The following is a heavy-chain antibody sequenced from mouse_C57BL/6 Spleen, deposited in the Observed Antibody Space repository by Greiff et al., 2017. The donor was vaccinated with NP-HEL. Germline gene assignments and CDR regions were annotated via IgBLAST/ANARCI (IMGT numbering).Heavy chain of an antibody. CDR3: ARGDYDSSYAMDY. CDR2: ISSGGSYT. D-gene: IGHD1-1*01. Sequence: EVKLVESGGDLVKPGGSLKLSCAASGFTFSSYGMSWVRQTPDKRLEWVATISSGGSYTYYPDSVKGRFTISRDNAKNTLYLQMSSLKSEDTAMYYCARGDYDSSYAMDYWGQGTSVTVSS. CDR1: GFTFSSYG. J-gene: IGHJ4*01. V-gene: IGHV5-6*02.